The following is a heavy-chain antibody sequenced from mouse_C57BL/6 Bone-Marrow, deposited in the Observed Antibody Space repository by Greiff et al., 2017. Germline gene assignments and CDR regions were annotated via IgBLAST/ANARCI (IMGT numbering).Heavy chain of an antibody. J-gene: IGHJ1*03. Sequence: QVQLQQPGAELVRPGTSVKLSCKASGYTFTSYWMHWVKQRPGQGLEWIGVIDPSDSYTNYNQKFKGKATLPVDTSSSTAYMQLSSLTSEDSAVYYCARLWERGYFDVWGTGTTVTVSS. CDR1: GYTFTSYW. V-gene: IGHV1-59*01. CDR3: ARLWERGYFDV. CDR2: IDPSDSYT. D-gene: IGHD4-1*01.